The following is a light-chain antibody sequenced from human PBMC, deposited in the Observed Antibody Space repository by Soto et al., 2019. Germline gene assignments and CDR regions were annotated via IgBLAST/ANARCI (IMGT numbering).Light chain of an antibody. V-gene: IGKV3-20*01. J-gene: IGKJ1*01. CDR3: QQYGSSGT. CDR2: GAS. Sequence: EIVCTQSPGTLSLSPGESSTLSFRASQSVSNNYLAWYQQKPGQAPRLLIYGASNRATGIPDRFSGSGSGTDFTLTISRLEPEDFAVYYCQQYGSSGTFGQGTKVDIK. CDR1: QSVSNNY.